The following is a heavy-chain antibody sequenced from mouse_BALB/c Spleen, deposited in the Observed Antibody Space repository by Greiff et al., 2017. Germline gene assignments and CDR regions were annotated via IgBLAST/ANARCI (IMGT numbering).Heavy chain of an antibody. CDR2: ISYDGSN. CDR3: ARWGNNAMDY. Sequence: EVQLQESGPGLVKPSQSLSLTCSVTGYSITSGYYWNWIRQFPGNKLEWMGYISYDGSNNYNPSLKNRISITRDTSKNQFFLKLNSVTTEDTATYYCARWGNNAMDYWGQGTSVTVSS. D-gene: IGHD2-1*01. V-gene: IGHV3-6*02. CDR1: GYSITSGYY. J-gene: IGHJ4*01.